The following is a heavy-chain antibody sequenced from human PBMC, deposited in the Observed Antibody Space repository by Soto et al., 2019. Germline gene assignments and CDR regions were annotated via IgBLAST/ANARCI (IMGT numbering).Heavy chain of an antibody. CDR1: GYTFTDYW. CDR2: IYPGDSDT. Sequence: GESLKISCKGSGYTFTDYWIGWVRQLPGKGLEWMGIIYPGDSDTRYSPSFQGHVTITVDKSTNTAYLQWNTLRASDTAMYYCPRHISNFPYYYYAMDVWGQGTAVTVSS. D-gene: IGHD4-4*01. V-gene: IGHV5-51*01. CDR3: PRHISNFPYYYYAMDV. J-gene: IGHJ6*02.